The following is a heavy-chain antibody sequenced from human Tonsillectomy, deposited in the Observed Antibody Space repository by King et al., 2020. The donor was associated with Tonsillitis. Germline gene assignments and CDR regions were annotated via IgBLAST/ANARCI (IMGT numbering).Heavy chain of an antibody. D-gene: IGHD3-10*01. Sequence: LQLQESGGGLVQPGGSLRISCAASGLTFSSYAMTWVRQAPGKGLDWVSTISATGGSTYYADSVKGRFTISRDNSNNTIYLQMNSLRAEDTAVYYCAKDLFPLDSGSYALDYWGQGTLAT. CDR3: AKDLFPLDSGSYALDY. V-gene: IGHV3-23*01. CDR2: ISATGGST. CDR1: GLTFSSYA. J-gene: IGHJ4*02.